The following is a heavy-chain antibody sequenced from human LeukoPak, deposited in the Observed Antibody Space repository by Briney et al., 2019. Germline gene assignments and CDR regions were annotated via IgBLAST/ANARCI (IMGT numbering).Heavy chain of an antibody. CDR3: ARSLDVGSGPWGGVTYDI. CDR2: ISFDGSNK. V-gene: IGHV3-30-3*01. CDR1: GFTFSTYA. Sequence: GGSLRLSCAASGFTFSTYAMHWVRQAPGKGLEWVAFISFDGSNKFYADSVKGRFTISRDNSKNTLYLQMNSLRAEDTAVYYCARSLDVGSGPWGGVTYDIWGQGTMVTVSS. J-gene: IGHJ3*02. D-gene: IGHD2-15*01.